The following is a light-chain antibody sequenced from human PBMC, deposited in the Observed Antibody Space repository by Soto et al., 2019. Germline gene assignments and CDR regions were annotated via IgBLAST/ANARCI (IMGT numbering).Light chain of an antibody. Sequence: QSVLTQPPSMSAAPGQKVTIYCSGTSSNVGNNFVSWYQQVPGAAPKLLIFDNSQRPSGIPDRFFASKSGTSATLAITGPQPGDEAVYYCATWDSKLSAVVFGAGTKLTVL. CDR3: ATWDSKLSAVV. CDR1: SSNVGNNF. V-gene: IGLV1-51*01. CDR2: DNS. J-gene: IGLJ2*01.